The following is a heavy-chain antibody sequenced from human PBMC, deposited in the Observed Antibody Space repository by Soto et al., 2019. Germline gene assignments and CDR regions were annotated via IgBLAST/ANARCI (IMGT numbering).Heavy chain of an antibody. CDR2: ISYDGSNK. V-gene: IGHV3-30*18. D-gene: IGHD3-9*01. CDR3: AKDFPYDILTGYYGPFDY. CDR1: GFTFSSYG. J-gene: IGHJ4*02. Sequence: HPGGSLRLSCAASGFTFSSYGMHWVRQAPGKGLERVAVISYDGSNKYYAKTVKGRFNISRDNSKNTLYLQMNSLRAEDTAVYYCAKDFPYDILTGYYGPFDYWGQGTLVTVSS.